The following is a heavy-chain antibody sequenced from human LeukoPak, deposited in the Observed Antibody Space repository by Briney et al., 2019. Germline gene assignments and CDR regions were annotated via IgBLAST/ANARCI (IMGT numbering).Heavy chain of an antibody. J-gene: IGHJ4*02. CDR3: ARTGELSFVFDY. D-gene: IGHD3-16*02. CDR2: IHYSGST. CDR1: GGSISSYY. V-gene: IGHV4-59*01. Sequence: PSETLSLTCTVSGGSISSYYWSWIRQPPGKGLEWIGYIHYSGSTNYNPSLKSRVTISVDTSKNQFSLKLSSVTAADTAVYYCARTGELSFVFDYWGQGTLVTVSS.